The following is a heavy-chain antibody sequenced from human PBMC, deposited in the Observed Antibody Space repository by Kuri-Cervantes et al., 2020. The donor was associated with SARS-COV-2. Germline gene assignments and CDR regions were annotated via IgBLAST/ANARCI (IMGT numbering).Heavy chain of an antibody. V-gene: IGHV3-13*05. CDR3: AKAAYYDYVPDY. Sequence: GGSLRLSCAASGFTFSSYDMHWVRQATGKGLEWVSAIGTAGDPYYPGSVKGRFTISRDNSKNTLYLQMNSLRAEDTAVYYCAKAAYYDYVPDYWGQGTLVTVSS. J-gene: IGHJ4*02. CDR1: GFTFSSYD. CDR2: IGTAGDP. D-gene: IGHD3-16*01.